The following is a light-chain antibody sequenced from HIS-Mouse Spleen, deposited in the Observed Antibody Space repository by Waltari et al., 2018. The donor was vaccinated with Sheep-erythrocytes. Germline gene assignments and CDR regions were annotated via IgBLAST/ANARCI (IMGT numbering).Light chain of an antibody. CDR1: SSDVGGYNY. CDR2: DVS. Sequence: QSALTQPPSASGSPGQSVTISCTGTSSDVGGYNYVSGYQQHPGKAPKLMIYDVSKRPSGVPDRFSGSKSGNTASLTISGLQAEDEADYYCCSYAGSYNHVFATGTKVTVL. CDR3: CSYAGSYNHV. J-gene: IGLJ1*01. V-gene: IGLV2-8*01.